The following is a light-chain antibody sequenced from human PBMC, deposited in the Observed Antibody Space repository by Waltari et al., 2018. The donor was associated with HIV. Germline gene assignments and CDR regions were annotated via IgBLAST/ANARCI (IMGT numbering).Light chain of an antibody. Sequence: QSALTQPPSASGPPGHSVTLYCTGTRSDIGRYAFVSWYQLHPDKAPKLILYEATKRPSGVPDRFSGSKSGNTASLTVSGLQTDDEADYYCSSYASNNTFVVFGGGTKLTVL. J-gene: IGLJ2*01. V-gene: IGLV2-8*01. CDR3: SSYASNNTFVV. CDR1: RSDIGRYAF. CDR2: EAT.